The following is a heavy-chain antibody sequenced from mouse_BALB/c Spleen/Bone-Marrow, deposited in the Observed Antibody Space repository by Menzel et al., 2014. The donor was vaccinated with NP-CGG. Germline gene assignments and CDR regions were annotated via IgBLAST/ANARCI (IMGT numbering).Heavy chain of an antibody. CDR1: GFSLTSYS. J-gene: IGHJ4*01. Sequence: VQLVESGPGLVAPSQSLSITCTVSGFSLTSYSLHWVRQPPGKGLEWLGVIWAGGSTNYNSALMSRLSISKDNSKSQVFLKMSSLQTDDTAMFYCARDDDSYAMDYWGQGTSVTVSS. CDR3: ARDDDSYAMDY. CDR2: IWAGGST. V-gene: IGHV2-9*02. D-gene: IGHD2-3*01.